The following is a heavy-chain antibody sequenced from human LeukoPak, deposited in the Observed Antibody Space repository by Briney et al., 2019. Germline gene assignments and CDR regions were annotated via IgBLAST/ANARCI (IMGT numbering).Heavy chain of an antibody. CDR2: ISAYNGNT. Sequence: ASVKVSCKASGYTFTSYGISWVRQAPGQGLEWMGWISAYNGNTNYAQKLQGRVTMTTDTSTSTAYMELCSLRSEDTAVYYCARLGGDSSSWSGSAFYYYYMDVWGKGTTVTVSS. CDR1: GYTFTSYG. CDR3: ARLGGDSSSWSGSAFYYYYMDV. J-gene: IGHJ6*03. D-gene: IGHD6-13*01. V-gene: IGHV1-18*01.